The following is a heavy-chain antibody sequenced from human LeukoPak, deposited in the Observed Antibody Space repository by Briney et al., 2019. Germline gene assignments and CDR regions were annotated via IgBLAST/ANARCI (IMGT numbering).Heavy chain of an antibody. CDR3: SRESRIELGYYYYGMDV. Sequence: GRSLRLSCAPSGLTFSSYGMHWVRQAPGKGLEWGAVIWYDGSNKYYADSVKGRFTISRDNSKNTLYLQMNSLRAENTAAYYFSRESRIELGYYYYGMDVWGQGTTVTVSS. J-gene: IGHJ6*02. V-gene: IGHV3-33*01. CDR1: GLTFSSYG. D-gene: IGHD7-27*01. CDR2: IWYDGSNK.